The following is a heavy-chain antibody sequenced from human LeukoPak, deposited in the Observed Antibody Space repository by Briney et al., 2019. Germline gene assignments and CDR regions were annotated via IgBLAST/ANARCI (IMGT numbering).Heavy chain of an antibody. Sequence: SETLSLTCTVSGASINSSGSYWSWVRQHPGKGLECIGYIHYSGSTYYNPSLKSRVPISIDSSRNQFSLKLSSVTAADTAVYYCARGSPNYFDYWGQGTLVTVSS. CDR2: IHYSGST. V-gene: IGHV4-31*03. CDR1: GASINSSGSY. CDR3: ARGSPNYFDY. J-gene: IGHJ4*02.